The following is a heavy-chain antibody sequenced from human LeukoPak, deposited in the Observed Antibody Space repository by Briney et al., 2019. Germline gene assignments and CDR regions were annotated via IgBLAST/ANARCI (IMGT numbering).Heavy chain of an antibody. CDR3: ARSRCSSTSCYRFDY. CDR1: GYTFTGYY. J-gene: IGHJ4*02. Sequence: GASVKVSCKASGYTFTGYYMHWVRQAPGQGLEWMGWINPNSGGTNYAQKFQGRVTMTRETSISTAYMELSRLRSDDTAVYYCARSRCSSTSCYRFDYWGQGTLVTVSS. V-gene: IGHV1-2*02. CDR2: INPNSGGT. D-gene: IGHD2-2*01.